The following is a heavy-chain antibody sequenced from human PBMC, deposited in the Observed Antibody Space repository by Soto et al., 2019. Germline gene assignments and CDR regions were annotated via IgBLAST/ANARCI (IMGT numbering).Heavy chain of an antibody. CDR2: IWYDGSNK. CDR3: ARSQWELLKGVEY. D-gene: IGHD1-26*01. J-gene: IGHJ4*02. Sequence: QVQLVECGGGVVQPGRSLRLSCAASGFTFSSYGMHWVRQAPGKGLEWVAVIWYDGSNKYYADSVKGRFTISRDNSKNTLYLQMNSLRAEDTAVYYCARSQWELLKGVEYWGQGTLVTVSS. V-gene: IGHV3-33*01. CDR1: GFTFSSYG.